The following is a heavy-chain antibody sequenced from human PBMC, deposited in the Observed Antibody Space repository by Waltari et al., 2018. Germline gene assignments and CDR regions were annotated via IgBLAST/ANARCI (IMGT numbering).Heavy chain of an antibody. CDR1: GFTVSSNY. J-gene: IGHJ4*02. Sequence: EVQLVESGGGLVQPGGSLRLSCAASGFTVSSNYMSWVRQAPGKGLEWVSVIYSCGSTYYADSVKGRFTISRDNSKNTLYLQMNSLRAEDTAVYYCATEAAPYLAPVDYWGQGTLVTVSS. V-gene: IGHV3-66*02. CDR3: ATEAAPYLAPVDY. CDR2: IYSCGST. D-gene: IGHD6-6*01.